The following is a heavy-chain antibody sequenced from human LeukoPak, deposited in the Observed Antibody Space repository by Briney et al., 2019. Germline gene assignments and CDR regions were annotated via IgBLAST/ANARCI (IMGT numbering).Heavy chain of an antibody. CDR2: ISGSGGST. CDR3: ARESTRGYSYGTNEYFQH. CDR1: GFTFSSYA. D-gene: IGHD5-18*01. V-gene: IGHV3-23*01. J-gene: IGHJ1*01. Sequence: SGGSLRLSCAASGFTFSSYALSWVRQAAGKGLEWVSAISGSGGSTYYADSVKGRFTISRDNSKNTLYLQMNSLRAEDTAVYYCARESTRGYSYGTNEYFQHWGQGTLVTVSS.